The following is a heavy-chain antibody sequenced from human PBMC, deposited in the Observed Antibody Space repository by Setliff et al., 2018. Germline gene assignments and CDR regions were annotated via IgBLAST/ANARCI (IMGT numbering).Heavy chain of an antibody. D-gene: IGHD1-7*01. V-gene: IGHV3-23*03. CDR3: AKPRLELRWGFEY. CDR1: GFTFTDYA. CDR2: IYRGDRST. Sequence: GGSLRLSCVASGFTFTDYAMSWVRQAPGKGLEWVSTIYRGDRSTFYADSVQGRFIIFRDGSKNTLYLQMDSLRGEDTAVYYCAKPRLELRWGFEYWGQGAPVTVSS. J-gene: IGHJ4*02.